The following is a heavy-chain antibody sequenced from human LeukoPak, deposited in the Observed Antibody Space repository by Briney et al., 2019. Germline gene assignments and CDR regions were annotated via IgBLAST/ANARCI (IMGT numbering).Heavy chain of an antibody. J-gene: IGHJ4*02. CDR2: ISPSGDIT. D-gene: IGHD2-15*01. V-gene: IGHV3-21*01. CDR3: VRDMSGVVAASTEEY. CDR1: GFIFSSHG. Sequence: GGSLRLSCAASGFIFSSHGMNWVRQAPGKGLEWVSGISPSGDITYYADSLKGRFTISRDNAKKSLYLQMSSLRVEDTAVYYCVRDMSGVVAASTEEYWGQGTLVTVSS.